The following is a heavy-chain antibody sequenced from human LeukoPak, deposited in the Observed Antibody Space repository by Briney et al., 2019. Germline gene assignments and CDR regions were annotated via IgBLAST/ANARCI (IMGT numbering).Heavy chain of an antibody. Sequence: GGSLRLSCAASGFTFSSYAMHWVRQAPGKGLEWVAVISYDGSNKYYAASVKGRFTISRDNSKNTLYLQMNSLRAEDTAVYYCARDSDRVLLWYWGQGTLVTVSS. V-gene: IGHV3-30-3*01. CDR2: ISYDGSNK. CDR1: GFTFSSYA. D-gene: IGHD3-10*01. CDR3: ARDSDRVLLWY. J-gene: IGHJ4*02.